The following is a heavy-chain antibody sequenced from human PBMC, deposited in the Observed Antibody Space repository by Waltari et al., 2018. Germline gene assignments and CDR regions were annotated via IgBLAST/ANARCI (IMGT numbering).Heavy chain of an antibody. CDR3: ARDRGRGLYLDS. CDR1: GASLSSNNW. V-gene: IGHV4-4*02. D-gene: IGHD2-15*01. J-gene: IGHJ4*02. CDR2: SHRSGRT. Sequence: QLQLHESGPGLVKPSGTLSLPCPFSGASLSSNNWWSWVRQPPEKGLEWIGQSHRSGRTNYNPSLESRVTISIDTANNQFSLKVTSTTAADTAVYYCARDRGRGLYLDSWGQGTLVTVSP.